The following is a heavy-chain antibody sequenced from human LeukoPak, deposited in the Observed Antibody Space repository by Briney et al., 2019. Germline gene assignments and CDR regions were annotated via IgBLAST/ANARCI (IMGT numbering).Heavy chain of an antibody. J-gene: IGHJ4*02. V-gene: IGHV3-23*01. D-gene: IGHD7-27*01. CDR1: GFTFSNYV. Sequence: PGGSLRLSCAASGFTFSNYVMIWGRQAPGKGLEWVSIIGTSGGDIHYADSVKGRFSISRDNSKNTLSLQMNSLRVDDTAVYYCARDPNWGSGYWGQGTLVTVSS. CDR2: IGTSGGDI. CDR3: ARDPNWGSGY.